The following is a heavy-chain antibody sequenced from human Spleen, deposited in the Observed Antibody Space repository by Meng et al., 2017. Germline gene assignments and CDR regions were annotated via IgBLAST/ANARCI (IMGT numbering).Heavy chain of an antibody. V-gene: IGHV4-34*01. J-gene: IGHJ1*01. CDR1: GGSFSDYY. CDR3: ASYYYDSSALGYFQH. Sequence: QVQLQQWGAGLLKPSATLSLTCVVSGGSFSDYYWSWIRQPPGKGLEWIGYIYYSGSTYYNPSLKSRVTISVDTSKNQFSLKLSSVTAADTAVYYCASYYYDSSALGYFQHWGQGTLVTVSS. CDR2: IYYSGST. D-gene: IGHD3-22*01.